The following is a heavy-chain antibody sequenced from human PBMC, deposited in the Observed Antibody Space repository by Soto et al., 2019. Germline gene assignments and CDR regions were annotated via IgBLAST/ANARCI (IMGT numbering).Heavy chain of an antibody. D-gene: IGHD3-10*01. CDR3: ARDGYDGSGSPYPAF. V-gene: IGHV4-59*01. CDR2: IYYLGST. CDR1: GASMSEYF. Sequence: SETLSLTCTVSGASMSEYFWSWIRQSPGKELEWIGYIYYLGSTDYNPSLKSRVTISVDTSKRQFSLRLTSVTAADTAVYYCARDGYDGSGSPYPAFWGPGTQVTVSS. J-gene: IGHJ4*02.